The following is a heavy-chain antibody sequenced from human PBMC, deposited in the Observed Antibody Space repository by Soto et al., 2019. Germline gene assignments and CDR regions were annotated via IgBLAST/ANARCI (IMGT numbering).Heavy chain of an antibody. J-gene: IGHJ4*02. D-gene: IGHD1-26*01. V-gene: IGHV3-53*01. Sequence: EVQLVESGGGLIQPGGSLRLSCAASGFTVSSNYMSWVRQAPGKGLEWVSVIYSGGSTYYADSVKGRFTISRDKSKNTQYLQVNSLRAEDTAVYYCARGNEPGIEHYWGQGTLVTVSS. CDR3: ARGNEPGIEHY. CDR1: GFTVSSNY. CDR2: IYSGGST.